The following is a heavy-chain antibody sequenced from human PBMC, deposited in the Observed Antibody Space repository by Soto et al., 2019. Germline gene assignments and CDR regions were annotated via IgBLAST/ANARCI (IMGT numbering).Heavy chain of an antibody. Sequence: GESLKISCQGSGYRFTTYWIAWVRQLPGKGLEWVGIIYPDDSDIKYSPSFQGQVTISADRSDSTAYLQWRSLKASDTAMYFCARHFDSSGYYPDYWGQGTQVTVSS. CDR3: ARHFDSSGYYPDY. CDR2: IYPDDSDI. CDR1: GYRFTTYW. J-gene: IGHJ4*02. D-gene: IGHD3-22*01. V-gene: IGHV5-51*01.